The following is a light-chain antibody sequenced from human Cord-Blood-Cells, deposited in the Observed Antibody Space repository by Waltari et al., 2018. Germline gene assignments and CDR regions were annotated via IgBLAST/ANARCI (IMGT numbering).Light chain of an antibody. CDR3: QSYDSSLSGSV. J-gene: IGLJ2*01. V-gene: IGLV1-40*01. Sequence: QSVLTQPPSVSGAPGQRVTISCTGSSSNIGAGYDVHWYQQLPGTAPKLLLHGNSQRPSGVPDRFSGSKSGTSASLAITGLQAEDEADYYCQSYDSSLSGSVFGGGTKLTVL. CDR1: SSNIGAGYD. CDR2: GNS.